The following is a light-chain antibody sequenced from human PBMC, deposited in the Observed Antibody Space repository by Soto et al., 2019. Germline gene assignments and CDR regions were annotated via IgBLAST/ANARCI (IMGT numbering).Light chain of an antibody. Sequence: SYELTQPPSVSVAPGRTARITCGGDNIGSKTVHWYQQKPGQAPVVVVYDDSDRPSGIPERFSGSNSGNTATLTISRGEAGDEADYFCQVWDSSGDHWVFGGGTKLTVL. J-gene: IGLJ3*02. CDR1: NIGSKT. V-gene: IGLV3-21*02. CDR3: QVWDSSGDHWV. CDR2: DDS.